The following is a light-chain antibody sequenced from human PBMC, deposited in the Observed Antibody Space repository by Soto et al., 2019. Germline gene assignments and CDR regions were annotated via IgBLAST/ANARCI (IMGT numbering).Light chain of an antibody. CDR1: QSVLYSSNNKNP. V-gene: IGKV4-1*01. Sequence: DIVMTQSPDSLAVSLGERATINCKSSQSVLYSSNNKNPLAWYQQKPGQPPKLLIYWASTRESGVPDRFSGSGSGTDFTLTISSLQAEDVAVYYCQQYYSTPWTFDQGTKVEIK. CDR2: WAS. J-gene: IGKJ1*01. CDR3: QQYYSTPWT.